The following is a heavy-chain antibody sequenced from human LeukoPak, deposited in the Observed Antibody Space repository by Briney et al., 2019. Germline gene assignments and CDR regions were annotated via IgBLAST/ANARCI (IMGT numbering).Heavy chain of an antibody. CDR1: GYTRTELS. D-gene: IGHD3-10*01. V-gene: IGHV1-24*01. J-gene: IGHJ4*02. CDR2: FDPEDGET. Sequence: ASVKVSCKVSGYTRTELSMHWVRRAPGKGREGMEGFDPEDGETIYAQKFQGRVTMTEDTSTDTAYMELSSLRSEDTAVYYCATVRVRYYYGSGTSFDYWGQGTLVTVSS. CDR3: ATVRVRYYYGSGTSFDY.